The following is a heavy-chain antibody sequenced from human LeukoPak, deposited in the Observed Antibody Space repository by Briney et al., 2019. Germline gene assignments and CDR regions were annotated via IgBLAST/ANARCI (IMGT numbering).Heavy chain of an antibody. J-gene: IGHJ4*02. V-gene: IGHV5-51*01. D-gene: IGHD2-15*01. CDR1: GYRFTNYW. CDR3: ARIMSGGSDYNYVDD. Sequence: GESLKISCKGSGYRFTNYWIGWVRQMPGKGLEWRGIIYPGDPETRYRASFRGQVTISADRSISTAYLQWGSLKASDTAMYYCARIMSGGSDYNYVDDWGQGTLITVSS. CDR2: IYPGDPET.